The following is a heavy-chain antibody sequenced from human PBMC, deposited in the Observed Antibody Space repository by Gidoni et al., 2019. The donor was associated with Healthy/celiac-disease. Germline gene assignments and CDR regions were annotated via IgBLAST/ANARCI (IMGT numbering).Heavy chain of an antibody. D-gene: IGHD1-26*01. V-gene: IGHV3-49*05. Sequence: EVQLVESGGGLVKPGRSLRLSCTASEFTFGHDAMGWYGQAPGKGLEWVGFIRSKAYGGTTEYAASVKGRFTISRNDSKSIAYLQRNSLKTEDTAVYYCTRARGGGLLRLGYWGQGTLVTVSS. CDR1: EFTFGHDA. CDR3: TRARGGGLLRLGY. CDR2: IRSKAYGGTT. J-gene: IGHJ4*02.